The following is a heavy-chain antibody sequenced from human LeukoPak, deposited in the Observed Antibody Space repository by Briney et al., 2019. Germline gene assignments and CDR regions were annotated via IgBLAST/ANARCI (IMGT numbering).Heavy chain of an antibody. CDR1: GYTFTSYG. CDR2: ISAYNGNT. J-gene: IGHJ4*02. Sequence: VASVKVSCKASGYTFTSYGISWVRQAPGQGLEWMGWISAYNGNTNYAQKLQGRVTMTTDTSTSTAYMELRSLRSDDTAVYYCARDHDGITIFGVVINYFDYWGQGTLVTVSS. D-gene: IGHD3-3*01. V-gene: IGHV1-18*01. CDR3: ARDHDGITIFGVVINYFDY.